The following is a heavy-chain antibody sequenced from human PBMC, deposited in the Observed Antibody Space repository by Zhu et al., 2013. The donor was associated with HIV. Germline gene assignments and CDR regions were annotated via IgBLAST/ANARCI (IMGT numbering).Heavy chain of an antibody. CDR1: GYTFTDYG. CDR2: IGIYNDNK. D-gene: IGHD1-26*01. J-gene: IGHJ2*01. Sequence: QVQLVQSGAEVKRPGASVKVSCQASGYTFTDYGVSWVRQTPAQGLEWMGWIGIYNDNKNFAQKFQGRVTMTTDISTNTVYMELTRLRSDDTAVYYCARDILRGAPGSFDLWGRGTPVTVSS. V-gene: IGHV1-18*01. CDR3: ARDILRGAPGSFDL.